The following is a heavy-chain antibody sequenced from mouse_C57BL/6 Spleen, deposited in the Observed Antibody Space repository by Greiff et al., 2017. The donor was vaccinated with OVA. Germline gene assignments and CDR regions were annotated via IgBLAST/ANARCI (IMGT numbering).Heavy chain of an antibody. D-gene: IGHD1-1*01. Sequence: VQRVESGAELMKPGASVKLSCKATGYTFTGYWIEWVKQRPGHGLEWIGEILPGSGSTNYNEKFKGKATFTADTSSNTAYMQLSSPTTEDSAIYYCARYYGSSSVRVWGTGTTVTVSS. CDR3: ARYYGSSSVRV. CDR1: GYTFTGYW. CDR2: ILPGSGST. J-gene: IGHJ1*03. V-gene: IGHV1-9*01.